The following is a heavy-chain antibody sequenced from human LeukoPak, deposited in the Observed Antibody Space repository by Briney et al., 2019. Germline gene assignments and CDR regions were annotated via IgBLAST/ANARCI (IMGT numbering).Heavy chain of an antibody. Sequence: GGSLRLSCTASGFTFGDHAMSWVRQAPGKGLEWVGRIKSKTDGGTTDYAAPVKGRFTISRDDSKNTLYLQMNSLKTEDTAVYYCAFYYYGTRRFDPWGQGTLVTVSS. V-gene: IGHV3-15*01. CDR2: IKSKTDGGTT. J-gene: IGHJ5*02. CDR3: AFYYYGTRRFDP. CDR1: GFTFGDHA. D-gene: IGHD3-10*01.